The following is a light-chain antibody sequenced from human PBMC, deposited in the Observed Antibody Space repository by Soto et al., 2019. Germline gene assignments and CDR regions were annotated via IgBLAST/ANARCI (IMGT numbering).Light chain of an antibody. CDR1: NSNIGAGYD. V-gene: IGLV1-40*01. Sequence: QSVLTQPPSVSGAPGQRVTISCTGYNSNIGAGYDVHWYQQLPGTAPKLLIYGNSNRPSGVPDRFSASKSGTSASLAITGLKAEDEGDYYCQSYERSLSGWVFGGGTKLTVL. CDR3: QSYERSLSGWV. J-gene: IGLJ3*02. CDR2: GNS.